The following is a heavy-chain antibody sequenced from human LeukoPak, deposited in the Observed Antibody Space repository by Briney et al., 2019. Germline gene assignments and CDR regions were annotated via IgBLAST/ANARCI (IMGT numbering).Heavy chain of an antibody. CDR1: GFTVSSNY. CDR3: ARRDDYNWGFDY. V-gene: IGHV3-66*01. Sequence: GGSLRLSCVVSGFTVSSNYISWVRQAPGKGLEWVSVIYSGFTYYADSVKGRFTISRDISKNTLYLQMNSLRAEDTAMYYCARRDDYNWGFDYWGQGTLVTVSS. D-gene: IGHD5-24*01. CDR2: IYSGFT. J-gene: IGHJ4*02.